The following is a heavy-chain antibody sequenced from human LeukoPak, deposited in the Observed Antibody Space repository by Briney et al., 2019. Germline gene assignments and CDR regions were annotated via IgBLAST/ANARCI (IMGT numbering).Heavy chain of an antibody. CDR1: GFSSSSYA. CDR3: AKVSWANYFDY. J-gene: IGHJ4*02. Sequence: GGSLRLSCAASGFSSSSYAMSWVRQAPGKGLEWVSAISGSGGNTYYADSVRGRFTISRDNSKNTLYLQVNSLRAEDTAIYYCAKVSWANYFDYWGQGTLVTVSS. V-gene: IGHV3-23*01. CDR2: ISGSGGNT. D-gene: IGHD6-13*01.